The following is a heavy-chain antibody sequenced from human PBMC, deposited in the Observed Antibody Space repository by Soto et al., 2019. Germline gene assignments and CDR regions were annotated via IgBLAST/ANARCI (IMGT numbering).Heavy chain of an antibody. V-gene: IGHV3-23*01. CDR1: GFTFSSYA. CDR3: AKEEGARWPPPRENHPPTKVLPSDP. J-gene: IGHJ5*02. D-gene: IGHD1-1*01. Sequence: RGSLRLSCAASGFTFSSYAMSWVRQAPGKGLEWGSAISGSGGSAYYADSVKGRFTISRDNSKNTLYLQMNSLRAEDTAVYYCAKEEGARWPPPRENHPPTKVLPSDPWGQ. CDR2: ISGSGGSA.